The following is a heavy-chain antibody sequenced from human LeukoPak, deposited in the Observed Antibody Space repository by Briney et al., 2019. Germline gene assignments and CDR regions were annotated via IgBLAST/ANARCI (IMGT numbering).Heavy chain of an antibody. J-gene: IGHJ5*02. V-gene: IGHV4-59*01. CDR3: ARVSEGIVPAAIIGFDP. CDR2: IYYSGST. CDR1: GGSISSYY. D-gene: IGHD2-2*02. Sequence: SETLSRTCTVSGGSISSYYWSWIRQPPGKGLEWIGYIYYSGSTNYNPSLKSRVTISVDTSKNQFSLKLSSVTAADTAVYYCARVSEGIVPAAIIGFDPWGQGTLVTVSS.